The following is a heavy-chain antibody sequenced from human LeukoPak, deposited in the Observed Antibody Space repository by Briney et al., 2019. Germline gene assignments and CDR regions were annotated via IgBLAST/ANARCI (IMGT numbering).Heavy chain of an antibody. V-gene: IGHV3-23*01. Sequence: GGSLRLSRAASGFTFSSYAMSWVRQAPGKGLEWVSAISGSGGSTYYADSVKGRFTISRDNSKNTLYLQMNSLRAEDTAVYYCAKGDYDSSGHIDYWGQGTLVTVSS. D-gene: IGHD3-22*01. J-gene: IGHJ4*02. CDR3: AKGDYDSSGHIDY. CDR2: ISGSGGST. CDR1: GFTFSSYA.